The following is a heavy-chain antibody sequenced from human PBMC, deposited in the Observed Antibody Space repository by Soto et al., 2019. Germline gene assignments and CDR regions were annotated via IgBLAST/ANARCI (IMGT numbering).Heavy chain of an antibody. D-gene: IGHD2-15*01. Sequence: GGSLRLSCAASGFTFSDYYMSWIRQAPGKGLEWVSYISSSSSYTNYADSVKGRFTISRDNAKNSLYLQMNSLRAEDTAVYYCARDLYCSGGSCPDYGMDVWGQGTTVTVSS. CDR2: ISSSSSYT. CDR3: ARDLYCSGGSCPDYGMDV. V-gene: IGHV3-11*06. CDR1: GFTFSDYY. J-gene: IGHJ6*02.